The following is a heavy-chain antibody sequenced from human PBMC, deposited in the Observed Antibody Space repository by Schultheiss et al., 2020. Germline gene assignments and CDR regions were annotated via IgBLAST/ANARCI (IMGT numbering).Heavy chain of an antibody. CDR3: ARKGNYYGSTELDS. CDR1: GGSISSYY. CDR2: IYYSGST. J-gene: IGHJ4*02. V-gene: IGHV4-59*08. Sequence: SETLSLTCTVSGGSISSYYWSWIRQPPGKGLEWIGYIYYSGSTYYNPSLKSRVTISVDRSKNQFSLKLSSVTAADTAVYYCARKGNYYGSTELDSWGQGTLVTFSS. D-gene: IGHD3-10*01.